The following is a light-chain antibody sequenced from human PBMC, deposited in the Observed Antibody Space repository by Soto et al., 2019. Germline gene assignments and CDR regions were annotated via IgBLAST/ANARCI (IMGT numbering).Light chain of an antibody. CDR3: CSYAGNSYV. CDR1: SSDLGAYNS. V-gene: IGLV2-11*01. Sequence: QSVLTQPRSVSGSPGQSVTISCTGTSSDLGAYNSVSWHQQHPGRAPQLMIYDVNKRPSGVPDRFSGSKSGNTASLTISGLQAEDEADYYCCSYAGNSYVFGPGTKLTVL. CDR2: DVN. J-gene: IGLJ1*01.